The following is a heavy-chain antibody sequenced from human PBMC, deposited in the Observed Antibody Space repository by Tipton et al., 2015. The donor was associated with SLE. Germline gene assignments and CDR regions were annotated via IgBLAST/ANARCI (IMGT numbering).Heavy chain of an antibody. CDR3: AKDFDY. V-gene: IGHV3-23*03. CDR1: GFIYSPYA. Sequence: SLRLSCAASGFIYSPYAMTWVRQAPGKGLQWVSVIYSGGATYYADSVKGRFTISRDNSKNTLYLQMNSLRAEDTAVYYCAKDFDYWGQGTLVTVSS. CDR2: IYSGGAT. J-gene: IGHJ4*02.